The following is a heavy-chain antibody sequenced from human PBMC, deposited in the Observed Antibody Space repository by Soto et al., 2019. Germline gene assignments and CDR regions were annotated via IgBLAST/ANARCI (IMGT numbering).Heavy chain of an antibody. CDR3: GRGWGALFDY. D-gene: IGHD7-27*01. CDR2: INHNGST. J-gene: IGHJ4*02. Sequence: QVQLQQWGAGLLKPSETLSLTCAVYGGSFSGYYWCWIRQPQGKGLELIGEINHNGSTNYNPPLKARAPISVDTSKNQFSRELSSVTAADTAVYDCGRGWGALFDYWGQGALVTVSS. V-gene: IGHV4-34*05. CDR1: GGSFSGYY.